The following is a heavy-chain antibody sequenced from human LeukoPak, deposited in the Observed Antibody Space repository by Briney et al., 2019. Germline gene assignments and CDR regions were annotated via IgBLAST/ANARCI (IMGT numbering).Heavy chain of an antibody. J-gene: IGHJ3*02. CDR2: INWNGGST. D-gene: IGHD2-2*01. CDR1: GFTFDDYG. Sequence: GGSLRLSCAASGFTFDDYGMSWVRQAPGKGLEWVSGINWNGGSTGYADSVKGRFTISRDNAKNSLYLQMNSLRAEDAALYYCARDRSADDAFDIWGQGTMVTVSS. V-gene: IGHV3-20*04. CDR3: ARDRSADDAFDI.